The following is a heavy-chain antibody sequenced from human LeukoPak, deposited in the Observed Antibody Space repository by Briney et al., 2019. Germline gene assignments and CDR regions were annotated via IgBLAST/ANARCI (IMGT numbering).Heavy chain of an antibody. D-gene: IGHD3-3*01. Sequence: GGSLRLSCAASGFTFDDYGMSWVRQAPGKGLEWVSGINWNGGSTGYADSVKGRFTISRDNSKNTLYLQMNSLRAEDTAVYYCAKGRTYYDFWSGSPPLYMNVWGKGTTVTVSS. V-gene: IGHV3-20*04. J-gene: IGHJ6*03. CDR1: GFTFDDYG. CDR2: INWNGGST. CDR3: AKGRTYYDFWSGSPPLYMNV.